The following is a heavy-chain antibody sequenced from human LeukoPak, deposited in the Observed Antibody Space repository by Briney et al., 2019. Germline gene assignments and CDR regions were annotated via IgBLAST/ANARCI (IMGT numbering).Heavy chain of an antibody. CDR2: VNGDGSEK. CDR1: GFTLGTYW. J-gene: IGHJ4*02. CDR3: ARARYCSSGNCYKDY. D-gene: IGHD2-15*01. Sequence: GSLRLFCAASGFTLGTYWMSWVRQAPRKGLEWVANVNGDGSEKYFAGSVKGRFTISRDNARNSLFLQMNSLRAEDTAVYYCARARYCSSGNCYKDYWGQGSLVTVSS. V-gene: IGHV3-7*01.